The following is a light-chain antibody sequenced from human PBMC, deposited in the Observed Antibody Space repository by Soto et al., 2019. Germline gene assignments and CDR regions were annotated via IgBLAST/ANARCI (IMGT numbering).Light chain of an antibody. CDR2: DAS. CDR3: QQRSNWLLT. V-gene: IGKV3-11*01. Sequence: EIVLTQSPATLSLSPGERATLSCRASQSVSSYLAWYQQKPGQAPRLLIYDASNRATGIPARFSGSGSGTDFTLTISSLEPEDSAVYYCQQRSNWLLTFGGGTKVELK. CDR1: QSVSSY. J-gene: IGKJ4*01.